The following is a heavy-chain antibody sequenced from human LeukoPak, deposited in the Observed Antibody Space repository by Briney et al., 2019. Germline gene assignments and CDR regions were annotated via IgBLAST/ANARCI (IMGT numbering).Heavy chain of an antibody. D-gene: IGHD3-10*01. Sequence: GGSLRLSCAASGFTVSSNYMSWVRQAPGKGLEWVSVIYSGGSTYYADSVKGRFTISRDNAKNSLYLQMNSLRAEDTAVYYCARDLEEYYYGSGGFDYWGQGTLVTVSS. V-gene: IGHV3-66*01. CDR3: ARDLEEYYYGSGGFDY. CDR1: GFTVSSNY. CDR2: IYSGGST. J-gene: IGHJ4*02.